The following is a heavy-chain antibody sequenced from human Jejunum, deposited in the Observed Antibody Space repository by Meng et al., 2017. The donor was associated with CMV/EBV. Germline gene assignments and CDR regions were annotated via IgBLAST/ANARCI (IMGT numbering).Heavy chain of an antibody. CDR3: AKALTIFGLLREFYYFDY. D-gene: IGHD3-3*01. CDR2: ISNSGSAK. Sequence: SYTMNWVRQAPGKGLEWVSYISNSGSAKYYADSLRGRFTISRDNAKNSLYLQMNSLRADDTAVYYCAKALTIFGLLREFYYFDYWGHGTRVTVSS. J-gene: IGHJ4*01. V-gene: IGHV3-48*04. CDR1: SYT.